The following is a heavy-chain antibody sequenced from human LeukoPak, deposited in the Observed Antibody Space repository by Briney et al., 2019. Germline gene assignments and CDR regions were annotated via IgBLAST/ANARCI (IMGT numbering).Heavy chain of an antibody. V-gene: IGHV3-21*01. CDR2: ISSSSSYI. CDR3: ATEDCSSTSCYDY. D-gene: IGHD2-2*01. J-gene: IGHJ4*02. CDR1: GITLSNYW. Sequence: GGSLRLSCTASGITLSNYWMHWVRQAPGKGPVWVSSISSSSSYIYYADSVKGRFTISRDNAKNSLYLQMNSLRAEDTAVYYCATEDCSSTSCYDYWGQGTLVTVSS.